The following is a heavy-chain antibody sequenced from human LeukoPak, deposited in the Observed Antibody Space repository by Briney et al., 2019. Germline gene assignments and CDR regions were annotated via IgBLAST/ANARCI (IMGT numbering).Heavy chain of an antibody. V-gene: IGHV4-61*02. CDR3: ARETLTMVRGAGYFDY. J-gene: IGHJ4*02. D-gene: IGHD3-10*01. CDR2: IYTSGST. CDR1: GGSISSGSYY. Sequence: PSETLSLTCTVSGGSISSGSYYWSWIRQPAGKGLEWIGRIYTSGSTNYNPSLKSRVTISVDTSKNQFSLKLSSVTAADTAVYYCARETLTMVRGAGYFDYWGQGTLVTVSS.